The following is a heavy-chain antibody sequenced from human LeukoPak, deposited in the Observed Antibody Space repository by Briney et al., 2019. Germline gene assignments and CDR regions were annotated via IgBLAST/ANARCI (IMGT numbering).Heavy chain of an antibody. CDR1: GASISSYY. Sequence: SETLSLTCTVSGASISSYYWSWIRQPPGKGLEYIGYIYYSGSTDYNPSLKSRVTISLDTSKNQLSLKLSSVTAADTAVYYRARLYCSTSSCYHLDAFDPWGHGTMVTVSS. CDR3: ARLYCSTSSCYHLDAFDP. J-gene: IGHJ3*01. D-gene: IGHD2-2*01. CDR2: IYYSGST. V-gene: IGHV4-59*01.